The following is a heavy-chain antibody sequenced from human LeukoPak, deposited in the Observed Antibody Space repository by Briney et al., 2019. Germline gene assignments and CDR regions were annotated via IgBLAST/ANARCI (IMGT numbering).Heavy chain of an antibody. CDR3: ARRAGAYSHPYDY. CDR2: ISGSGDNT. Sequence: PGGTLRLSCSASGFTFTTYGMNWVRQAPGKGLEWVSGISGSGDNTYYADSVKGRFTISRDNSKNTLYLQMNSLRAEDTAVYYCARRAGAYSHPYDYWGQGTLVTVSS. CDR1: GFTFTTYG. V-gene: IGHV3-23*01. J-gene: IGHJ4*02. D-gene: IGHD4/OR15-4a*01.